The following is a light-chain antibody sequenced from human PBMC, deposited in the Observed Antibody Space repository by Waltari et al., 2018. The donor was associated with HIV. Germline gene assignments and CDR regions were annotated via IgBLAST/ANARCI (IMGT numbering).Light chain of an antibody. CDR2: NDD. J-gene: IGLJ1*01. CDR3: QVWERGGVRPYV. CDR1: NIRSKS. V-gene: IGLV3-21*01. Sequence: SYDLTQAPSLSVAPGQTATITCEGNNIRSKSVHWYQQRPGQAPVLVIYNDDDRPAGIPGRFSGSSSGNTATLTIYRVEAGDEADYGCQVWERGGVRPYVFGTGTKV.